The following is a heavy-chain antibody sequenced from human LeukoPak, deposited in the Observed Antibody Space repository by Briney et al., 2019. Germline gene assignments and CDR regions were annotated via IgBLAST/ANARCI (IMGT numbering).Heavy chain of an antibody. CDR2: INAGNGNT. J-gene: IGHJ4*02. D-gene: IGHD4-17*01. Sequence: ASVKVSCKASGYTFTSYAMHWVRQAPGQGLEWMGWINAGNGNTKYSQKFQGRVTITRDTSASTAYMELSSLRSEDTAVYYCARGRQNGDYIDYWGQGTLVTVSS. CDR3: ARGRQNGDYIDY. CDR1: GYTFTSYA. V-gene: IGHV1-3*01.